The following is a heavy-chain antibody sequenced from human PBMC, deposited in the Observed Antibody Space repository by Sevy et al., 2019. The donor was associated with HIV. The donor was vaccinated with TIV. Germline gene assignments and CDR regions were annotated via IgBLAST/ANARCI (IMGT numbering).Heavy chain of an antibody. D-gene: IGHD3-22*01. J-gene: IGHJ4*02. V-gene: IGHV1-46*01. CDR1: GYTFTSYY. CDR2: INPRGGST. Sequence: ASVKVSCKASGYTFTSYYMHWVRQAPGQGLEWMGIINPRGGSTSYAQKFQGRVTMTRDTSTSTVYMELSSLRSEDTAVYYCARDSFADYDSSGTEGDYWGQGTLVTVSS. CDR3: ARDSFADYDSSGTEGDY.